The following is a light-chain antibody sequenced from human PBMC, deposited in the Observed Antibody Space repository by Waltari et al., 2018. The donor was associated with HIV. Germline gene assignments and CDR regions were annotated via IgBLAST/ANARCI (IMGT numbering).Light chain of an antibody. CDR1: QSISTD. CDR2: GAF. Sequence: DIQMTQSSSSLSASVVDRVTITCRTSQSISTDFYWYQQKPGKAPELLIYGAFSLQSGVPSGFSGSGSGTDFTLTITSLQPEDFATYFCQQSYRIPLTFGGGTKVEL. CDR3: QQSYRIPLT. V-gene: IGKV1-39*01. J-gene: IGKJ4*01.